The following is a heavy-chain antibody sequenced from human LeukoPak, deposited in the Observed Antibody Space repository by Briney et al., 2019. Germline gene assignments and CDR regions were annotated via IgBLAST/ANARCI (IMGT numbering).Heavy chain of an antibody. CDR1: GYTFTSYG. CDR2: ISAYNGNT. V-gene: IGHV1-18*01. D-gene: IGHD1-26*01. J-gene: IGHJ6*02. Sequence: ASVKVSCKASGYTFTSYGISWVRQAPGQGLEWMGWISAYNGNTNYAQKLQGRVTMTTDTSTSTAYMELRSLRSDGTAVYYCAREGVIVGARYYYGMDVWGQGTTVTVSS. CDR3: AREGVIVGARYYYGMDV.